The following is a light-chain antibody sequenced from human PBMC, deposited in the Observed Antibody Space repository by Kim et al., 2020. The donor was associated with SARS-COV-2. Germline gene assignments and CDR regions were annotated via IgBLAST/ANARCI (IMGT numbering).Light chain of an antibody. CDR2: DVT. CDR1: SNDIGTYNL. V-gene: IGLV2-23*02. J-gene: IGLJ2*01. Sequence: QSALTQPASVSGSPGQSIAISCTGTSNDIGTYNLVSWYQQHPGKAPKLILYDVTKRPSGVSDRFSGSKSGNTASLTISGLQAEDEADYYCCSYATNGDVVFGGGTKVTVL. CDR3: CSYATNGDVV.